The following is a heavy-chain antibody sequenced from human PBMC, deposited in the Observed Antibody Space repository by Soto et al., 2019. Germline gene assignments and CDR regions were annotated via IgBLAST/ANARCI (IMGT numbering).Heavy chain of an antibody. CDR2: IYLDDDK. Sequence: QITLKESGPTLVKPTQTLTLTCTFSGFSLSTSGVGVGWIRQPPGKALEWLALIYLDDDKRYSPSLKSRLTITKDTTKNQVVLTMTNIDPVDTATYYCAHRGPPLQSYGYWGQGTLVTVSS. D-gene: IGHD3-16*01. V-gene: IGHV2-5*02. CDR3: AHRGPPLQSYGY. CDR1: GFSLSTSGVG. J-gene: IGHJ4*02.